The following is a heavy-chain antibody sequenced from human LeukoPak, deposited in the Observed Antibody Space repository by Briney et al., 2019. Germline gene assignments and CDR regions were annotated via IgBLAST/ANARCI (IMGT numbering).Heavy chain of an antibody. D-gene: IGHD3-16*01. CDR1: GGSISSYY. V-gene: IGHV4-34*01. Sequence: MSSETLSLTCTVSGGSISSYYWSWIRQPAGKGLEWIGEINHSGSTNYNPSLKSRVTISVDTSKNQFSLKLSSVTAADTAVYFCARGFRGGNFDYWGQGTLVTVSS. CDR3: ARGFRGGNFDY. J-gene: IGHJ4*02. CDR2: INHSGST.